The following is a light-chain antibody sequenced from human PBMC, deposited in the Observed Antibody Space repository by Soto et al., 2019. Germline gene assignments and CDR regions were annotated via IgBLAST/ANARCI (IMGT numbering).Light chain of an antibody. V-gene: IGKV3-15*01. CDR2: GAS. J-gene: IGKJ2*01. Sequence: EIVMTQSPATLSVSPGERATLSCRASQSVSSNLAWYQQKPGQAPTLLIYGASARATGIPVRFSGSRSGTEFTLTISSLQSEDFAVYYCQHYNNCHFTFGQGNELEIK. CDR3: QHYNNCHFT. CDR1: QSVSSN.